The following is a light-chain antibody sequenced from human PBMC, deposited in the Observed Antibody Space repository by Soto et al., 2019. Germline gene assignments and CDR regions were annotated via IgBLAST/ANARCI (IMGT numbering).Light chain of an antibody. CDR3: LQHNTYPWT. CDR1: QDISNA. Sequence: DIQMTQSPSSLSASEGDRVTITCRASQDISNALVWFQQKPGKAPKRLIYAASSLQSGVPSRFSGGGSETEFTLTITSLHPEDFATYYCLQHNTYPWTFGQGTKVEIK. CDR2: AAS. J-gene: IGKJ1*01. V-gene: IGKV1-17*01.